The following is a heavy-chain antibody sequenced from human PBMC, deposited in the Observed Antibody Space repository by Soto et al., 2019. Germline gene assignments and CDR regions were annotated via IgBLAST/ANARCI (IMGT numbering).Heavy chain of an antibody. V-gene: IGHV1-69*06. Sequence: QVQLVQSGAEVKKPGSSVKVSCKASGGTFSSYAISWVRQAPGQGLEWMGGIIPIFGTANYAQKFQGRVTITADNATSTADMELSSLRSEDTAVYYCARGAGCSSWYVLDYWGQGTLVTVSS. CDR3: ARGAGCSSWYVLDY. D-gene: IGHD6-13*01. CDR2: IIPIFGTA. J-gene: IGHJ4*02. CDR1: GGTFSSYA.